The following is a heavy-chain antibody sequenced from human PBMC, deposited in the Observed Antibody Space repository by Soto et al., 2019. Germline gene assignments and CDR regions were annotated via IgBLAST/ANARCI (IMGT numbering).Heavy chain of an antibody. CDR1: GGSISSGGYY. J-gene: IGHJ5*02. CDR2: IFYSGST. Sequence: QVQLQESGPGLVKPSQTLSLTCTVSGGSISSGGYYWSWIRQHPGKGLEWIGYIFYSGSTYYNPSLKSRVTISVDTSKNQFSLKLSSVTAADTAVYYCAREEGGGYDHRWFDPWGQGALVTVSS. CDR3: AREEGGGYDHRWFDP. V-gene: IGHV4-31*03. D-gene: IGHD5-12*01.